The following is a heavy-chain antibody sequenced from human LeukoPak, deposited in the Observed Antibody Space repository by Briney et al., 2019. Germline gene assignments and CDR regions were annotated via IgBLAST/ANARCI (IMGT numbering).Heavy chain of an antibody. CDR2: IIPIFGTA. J-gene: IGHJ4*02. CDR3: ARCFSPYQLFDY. Sequence: SVKVSCKASGGTFSSYAISWVRQAPGQGLEWMGGIIPIFGTANYAQKFQGRVTITADELTSTAYVELRSLRSEDTAVYYCARCFSPYQLFDYWGQGTLVTVSS. D-gene: IGHD2-2*01. CDR1: GGTFSSYA. V-gene: IGHV1-69*13.